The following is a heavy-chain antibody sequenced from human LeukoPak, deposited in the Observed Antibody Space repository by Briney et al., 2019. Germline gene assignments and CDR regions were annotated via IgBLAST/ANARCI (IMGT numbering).Heavy chain of an antibody. V-gene: IGHV3-20*01. D-gene: IGHD5-18*01. CDR2: IYWDGGTT. CDR1: GFHFHSYA. J-gene: IGHJ4*02. Sequence: GGSLRLLCAASGFHFHSYAMSWVRQAPGKGLEWVSRIYWDGGTTGYVDSLKGHFPISRENANNSLYLQMNRLRAEDTALYHCAGDRSYGSFDYWGQGTLVTVSS. CDR3: AGDRSYGSFDY.